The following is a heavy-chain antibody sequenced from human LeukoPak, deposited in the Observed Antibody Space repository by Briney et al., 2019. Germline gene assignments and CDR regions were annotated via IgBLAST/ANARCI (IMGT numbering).Heavy chain of an antibody. CDR2: ISAYNGDT. V-gene: IGHV1-18*01. CDR3: ARFAVHRRLTVVGQFGLDY. D-gene: IGHD6-19*01. J-gene: IGHJ4*02. CDR1: GYTFTIYG. Sequence: ASVKVSCKASGYTFTIYGISWVRQAPGQGLEWMGWISAYNGDTNYAQKLQGRVTMTRDTSTSTVYMELSSLRSEDTAVYYCARFAVHRRLTVVGQFGLDYWGQGTLVTVSS.